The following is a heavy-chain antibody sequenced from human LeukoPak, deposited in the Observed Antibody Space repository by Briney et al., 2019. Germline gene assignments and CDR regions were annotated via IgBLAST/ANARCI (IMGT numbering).Heavy chain of an antibody. D-gene: IGHD4-17*01. Sequence: GGSLRLSCAASGFTFSDYYMSWIRQAPGKGLEWVSYISGSSSYIYYADSVKGRFTISRDNAKNSLYLQVNSLRAEDTAVYYCARAETTVTRPHSFDPWGQGTLVTVSS. V-gene: IGHV3-11*04. CDR2: ISGSSSYI. CDR3: ARAETTVTRPHSFDP. CDR1: GFTFSDYY. J-gene: IGHJ5*02.